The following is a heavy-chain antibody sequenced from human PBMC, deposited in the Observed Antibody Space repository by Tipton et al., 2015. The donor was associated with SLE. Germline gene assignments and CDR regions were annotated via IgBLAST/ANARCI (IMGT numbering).Heavy chain of an antibody. J-gene: IGHJ6*03. V-gene: IGHV4-39*07. CDR2: IDDRGRT. Sequence: GLVKPSETLSLSCSDSGGSITGYDEFWAWIRQSPGKGLEWIGSIDDRGRTTYSPSLRSRVTISSTTATNQFSLSLASGTAADTAVYYCARDSCGGDCYGYYYMDVWGKGTTVTVSS. CDR3: ARDSCGGDCYGYYYMDV. D-gene: IGHD2-21*01. CDR1: GGSITGYDEF.